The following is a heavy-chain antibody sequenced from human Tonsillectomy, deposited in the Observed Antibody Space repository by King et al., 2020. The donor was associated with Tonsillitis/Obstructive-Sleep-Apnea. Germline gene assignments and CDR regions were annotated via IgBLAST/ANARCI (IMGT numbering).Heavy chain of an antibody. V-gene: IGHV1-18*01. J-gene: IGHJ4*02. CDR2: ISAYNGNT. Sequence: VQLVESGAEVKKPGASVKVSCKASGYTFTNYDISWVRQAPGQGLEWMGWISAYNGNTDYAQKFQGRVTMTTDTSTSTAYMELRSLRSDDTAVYYCARKPEPDYGFWSGYHWFFDYWGQGTLVTVSS. CDR1: GYTFTNYD. CDR3: ARKPEPDYGFWSGYHWFFDY. D-gene: IGHD3-3*01.